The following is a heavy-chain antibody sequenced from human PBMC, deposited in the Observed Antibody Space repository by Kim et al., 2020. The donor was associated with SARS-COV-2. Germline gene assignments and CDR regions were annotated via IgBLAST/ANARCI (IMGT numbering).Heavy chain of an antibody. Sequence: GESLKISCKGSGYSFTSYWIGWVRQMPGKGLEWMGIIYPGDSDTRYSPSFQGQVTISADKSISTAYLQWSSLKASDTAMYYCASTRAPRGSPPVDAFDIWGQGTMVTVSS. CDR3: ASTRAPRGSPPVDAFDI. CDR2: IYPGDSDT. J-gene: IGHJ3*02. D-gene: IGHD4-17*01. CDR1: GYSFTSYW. V-gene: IGHV5-51*01.